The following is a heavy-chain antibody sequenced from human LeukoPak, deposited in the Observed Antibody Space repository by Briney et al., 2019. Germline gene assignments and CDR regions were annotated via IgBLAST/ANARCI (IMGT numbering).Heavy chain of an antibody. CDR2: INHSGST. D-gene: IGHD3-22*01. CDR3: ATPGEYYDSSGYYYN. V-gene: IGHV4-34*01. J-gene: IGHJ4*02. Sequence: SETLSLTCAVYGGSFSGYYWSWIRQPPGKGLEWIGEINHSGSTYYNPSLKSRVTISVDSSKNQFSLKLTSVTAADTAVYYCATPGEYYDSSGYYYNWGQGTLVTVSS. CDR1: GGSFSGYY.